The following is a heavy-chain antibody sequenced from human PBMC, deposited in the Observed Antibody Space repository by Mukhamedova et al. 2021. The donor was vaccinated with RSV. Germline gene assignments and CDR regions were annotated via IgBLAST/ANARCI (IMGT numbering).Heavy chain of an antibody. V-gene: IGHV5-51*01. CDR2: VWPDNSDT. J-gene: IGHJ4*01. D-gene: IGHD2-15*01. CDR3: AIFDDSTPDY. Sequence: EGLEWVGIVWPDNSDTRYSPSFQGHVTISADRSISTAYLQWSSLRASDTGIYYCAIFDDSTPDYWGQQSLVTVSS.